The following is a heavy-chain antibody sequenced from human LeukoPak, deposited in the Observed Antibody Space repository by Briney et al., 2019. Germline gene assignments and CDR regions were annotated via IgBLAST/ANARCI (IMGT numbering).Heavy chain of an antibody. CDR2: INSAGTST. D-gene: IGHD2-8*02. V-gene: IGHV3-74*01. CDR1: GFTFSTYW. J-gene: IGHJ4*02. Sequence: QPGGSLRLSCAASGFTFSTYWMHWVRQAPGKGLVWVSRINSAGTSTDYADSVKGRFTISRDNAKNTLYMQMNSLRAEDTAVYYCASLVLSPVGFWGQGTLVTVSS. CDR3: ASLVLSPVGF.